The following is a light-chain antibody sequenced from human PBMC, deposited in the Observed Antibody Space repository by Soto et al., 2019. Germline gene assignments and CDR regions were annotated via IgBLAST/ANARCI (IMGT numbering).Light chain of an antibody. CDR3: HQYNNWPPMHT. CDR2: AAS. V-gene: IGKV3-15*01. CDR1: QSISNN. J-gene: IGKJ2*01. Sequence: IVMTQSPDTLSVFPGERATLSCRASQSISNNLAWLQQKPGQAPRLLIYAASTRATGVPARFSGSGSGTDFTRTISSLQPEDFAVYYCHQYNNWPPMHTFGQGTKLEIK.